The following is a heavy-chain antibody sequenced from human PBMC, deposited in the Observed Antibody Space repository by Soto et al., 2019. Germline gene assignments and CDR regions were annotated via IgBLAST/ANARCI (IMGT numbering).Heavy chain of an antibody. V-gene: IGHV3-74*01. CDR2: LNSDGSST. Sequence: GSLRLSCAASGFTFSSYWMHWVRQAPGKGLVWVSRLNSDGSSTDYADSVKGRFTISRDNAKNTLYLQMNSLRAEDTAVYYCAKHDFWTLYNTGLDSWGQGTLVTVSS. J-gene: IGHJ4*02. D-gene: IGHD3-3*01. CDR3: AKHDFWTLYNTGLDS. CDR1: GFTFSSYW.